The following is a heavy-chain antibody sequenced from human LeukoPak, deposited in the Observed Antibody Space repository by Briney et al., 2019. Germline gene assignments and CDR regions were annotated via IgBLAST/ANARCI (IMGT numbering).Heavy chain of an antibody. V-gene: IGHV3-21*01. CDR2: ISSSSSYI. J-gene: IGHJ4*02. CDR3: ARSALELGYFDY. CDR1: GFTFSSYS. Sequence: GGSLRLSCAASGFTFSSYSMNWVRQAPGKGLEWVSSISSSSSYIYYADSVKGRFTISRDNAKNSLYLQMNSLIAEDTAVYYCARSALELGYFDYWGQGTLVTVSS. D-gene: IGHD7-27*01.